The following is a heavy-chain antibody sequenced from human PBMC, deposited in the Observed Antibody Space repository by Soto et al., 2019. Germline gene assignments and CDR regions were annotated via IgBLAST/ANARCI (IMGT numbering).Heavy chain of an antibody. D-gene: IGHD3-16*01. J-gene: IGHJ6*02. Sequence: SVKVSCKASGGAFSSYAISWVRQAPGQGLEWMGGIIPIFGTANYAQKFQGRVTITADESTSTAYMELSSLRSEDTAVYYCARGLFRYYYYGMDVWGRGTTVTVSS. CDR3: ARGLFRYYYYGMDV. V-gene: IGHV1-69*13. CDR2: IIPIFGTA. CDR1: GGAFSSYA.